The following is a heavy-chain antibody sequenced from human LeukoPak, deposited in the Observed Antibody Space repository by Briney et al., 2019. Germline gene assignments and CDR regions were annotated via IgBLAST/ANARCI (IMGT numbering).Heavy chain of an antibody. CDR3: ARGDYDSGRFYIT. CDR1: GLTFTNYG. D-gene: IGHD3-22*01. J-gene: IGHJ4*02. V-gene: IGHV1-8*01. Sequence: GASVKVSCKASGLTFTNYGITWVRQATGQGLEWMGWMNPNSGITGYAQKFQDRVTMTRNTSISTAYMELSSLRSDDTAVYYCARGDYDSGRFYITWGQGTLLTVSS. CDR2: MNPNSGIT.